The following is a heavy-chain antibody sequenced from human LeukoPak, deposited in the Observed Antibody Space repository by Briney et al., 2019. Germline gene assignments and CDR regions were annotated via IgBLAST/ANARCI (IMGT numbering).Heavy chain of an antibody. CDR2: INRIGST. CDR3: ARAYSAYDYVWGSYRLYGYYFDY. Sequence: SETLSLTCAVHGGSFSGYYWTWIRQPPGKGRECIGEINRIGSTNYNPSLKSRVTISVDTSKNQFCLKLSSVTAADTAVYYCARAYSAYDYVWGSYRLYGYYFDYWGQGTLVTVSS. J-gene: IGHJ4*02. V-gene: IGHV4-34*01. CDR1: GGSFSGYY. D-gene: IGHD3-16*02.